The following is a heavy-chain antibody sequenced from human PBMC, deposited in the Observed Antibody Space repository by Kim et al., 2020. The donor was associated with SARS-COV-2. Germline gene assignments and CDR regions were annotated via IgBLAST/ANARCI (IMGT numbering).Heavy chain of an antibody. D-gene: IGHD6-19*01. CDR2: LNYGGGT. J-gene: IGHJ4*02. V-gene: IGHV4-39*01. CDR1: GDSITSRCYY. CDR3: ARQLAYSSGWYGLNY. Sequence: SETLSLTCTVSGDSITSRCYYWTWIRQAPGKGLEWIGALNYGGGTYYKPSLKSRVTISTDTSKNQFSLKLTSVTAADTAVYYCARQLAYSSGWYGLNYWGQGTGDRVST.